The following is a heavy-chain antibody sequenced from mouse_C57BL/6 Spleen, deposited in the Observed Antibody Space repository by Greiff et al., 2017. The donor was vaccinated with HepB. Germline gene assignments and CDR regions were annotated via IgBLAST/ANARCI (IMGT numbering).Heavy chain of an antibody. V-gene: IGHV1-82*01. CDR3: ARSGPLQYFDV. J-gene: IGHJ1*03. CDR2: IYPGDGDT. CDR1: GYAFSSSW. Sequence: VQLQQSGPELVKPGASVKISCKASGYAFSSSWMNWVKQRPGKGLEWIGRIYPGDGDTNYNGKFKGKATLTADKSSSTAYMQLSSLTSEDSAVYFCARSGPLQYFDVWGTGTTVTVSS. D-gene: IGHD3-1*01.